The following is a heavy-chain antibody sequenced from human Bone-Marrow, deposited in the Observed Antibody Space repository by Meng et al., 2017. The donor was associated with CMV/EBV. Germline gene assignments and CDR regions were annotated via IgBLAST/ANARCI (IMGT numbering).Heavy chain of an antibody. J-gene: IGHJ4*02. D-gene: IGHD3-10*01. CDR1: GFTFSRYG. CDR3: ARGGVGSFDY. Sequence: LSCPASGFTFSRYGMYWVRQAPGKGLLWVSGTNSDGSTPSYADSVKGRFTISRDNAKNTLYLQMNSLRAEDTGVYYCARGGVGSFDYWGQGTLVTVSS. CDR2: TNSDGSTP. V-gene: IGHV3-74*01.